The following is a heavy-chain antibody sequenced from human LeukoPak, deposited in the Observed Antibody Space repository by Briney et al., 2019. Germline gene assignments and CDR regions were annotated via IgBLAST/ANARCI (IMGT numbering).Heavy chain of an antibody. V-gene: IGHV3-49*04. J-gene: IGHJ4*02. CDR3: QTYYYDTSGYYYIDQ. D-gene: IGHD3-22*01. CDR2: IRSKAYGGTT. CDR1: GFTFGDYA. Sequence: GGSLRLSCTTSGFTFGDYAMSWVRQAPGKGLEGVGFIRSKAYGGTTEYAESVKGRFTISRDDSKSIAYLQMNSLKTEDTAVYSCQTYYYDTSGYYYIDQWGQGTLVTVSS.